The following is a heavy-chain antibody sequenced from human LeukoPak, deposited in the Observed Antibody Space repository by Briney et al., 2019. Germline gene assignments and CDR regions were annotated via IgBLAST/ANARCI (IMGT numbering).Heavy chain of an antibody. J-gene: IGHJ5*02. CDR3: TAVPFGEYWFDP. CDR2: INPNSGGT. CDR1: GYTFTGYY. Sequence: GASVKVSCKASGYTFTGYYMHWVRQAPGQGLEWMGWINPNSGGTNYAQKFQGRVTMTRDTSISTAYMELSRLRSDDTAVHYCTAVPFGEYWFDPWGQGTLVTVSS. V-gene: IGHV1-2*02. D-gene: IGHD3-10*01.